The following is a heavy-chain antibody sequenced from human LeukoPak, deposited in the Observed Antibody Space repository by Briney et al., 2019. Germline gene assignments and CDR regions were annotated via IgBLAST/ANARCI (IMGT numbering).Heavy chain of an antibody. V-gene: IGHV4-34*01. CDR2: INHSGST. J-gene: IGHJ4*02. CDR3: ARGSPTGDY. Sequence: SETLSLTCAVYGGSFSGYYWSWIRQPPGKGLEWIGEINHSGSTNYNPSLRSRVTISVDTSKNQFSLKLSSVTAADTAVYYCARGSPTGDYWGQGTLVTVSS. CDR1: GGSFSGYY. D-gene: IGHD1-14*01.